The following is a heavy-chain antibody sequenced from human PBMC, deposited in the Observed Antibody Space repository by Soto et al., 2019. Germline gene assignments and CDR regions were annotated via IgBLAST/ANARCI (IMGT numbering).Heavy chain of an antibody. D-gene: IGHD6-19*01. CDR3: AQTLGLAVAGPGRFDR. CDR1: GGTFSRYA. V-gene: IGHV1-69*12. CDR2: ITPMCGTA. Sequence: QVQLVQSGAEVKKYGSSVKVSCKASGGTFSRYAISWVRQAPGQELEWMGGITPMCGTANYGQKFQGRVTITADESTSTDYMELSSLRSDDTAVHYCAQTLGLAVAGPGRFDRWGRGTLVTVSS. J-gene: IGHJ2*01.